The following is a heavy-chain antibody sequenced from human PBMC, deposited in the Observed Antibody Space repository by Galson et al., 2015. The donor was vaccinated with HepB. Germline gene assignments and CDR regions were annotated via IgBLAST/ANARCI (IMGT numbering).Heavy chain of an antibody. CDR3: TKSTGPVYGAYGDY. V-gene: IGHV3-73*01. CDR1: GFTFSGST. J-gene: IGHJ4*02. Sequence: SLRLSCAASGFTFSGSTIHWVRQASGKGLEWVGRITNKAGNYATTYAASLKGRFTISRDDAKTTAYLQMNSLETEDTAVYYCTKSTGPVYGAYGDYWGQGTLVTVSS. CDR2: ITNKAGNYAT. D-gene: IGHD4-17*01.